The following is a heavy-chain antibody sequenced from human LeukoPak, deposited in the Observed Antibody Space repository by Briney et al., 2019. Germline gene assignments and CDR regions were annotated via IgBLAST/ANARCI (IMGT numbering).Heavy chain of an antibody. CDR3: TLGSGSFAFDY. J-gene: IGHJ4*02. D-gene: IGHD3-10*01. Sequence: PSETLSLTCTVSGGSISGYYWSWIRQPPGKGLECIGYIYYSGSTNHNPSLKSRVTISVDTSKNQFSLKLSSVTAADTAVYYCTLGSGSFAFDYWGQGTLVTVSS. CDR2: IYYSGST. V-gene: IGHV4-59*12. CDR1: GGSISGYY.